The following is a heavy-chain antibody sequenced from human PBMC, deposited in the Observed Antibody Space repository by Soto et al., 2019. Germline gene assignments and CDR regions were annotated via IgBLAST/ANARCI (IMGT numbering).Heavy chain of an antibody. CDR3: AKDRAFNYFYGMDV. CDR2: VSTNGRST. J-gene: IGHJ6*02. CDR1: GLAFGNYA. D-gene: IGHD3-10*01. V-gene: IGHV3-23*01. Sequence: GGSLRLSCRASGLAFGNYAMNWVRQVPGRGLEWVAGVSTNGRSTYYADSVRGRFTISRDNSKITVYLQMNSLRAEDTAVYYCAKDRAFNYFYGMDVWGQGTTVTVSS.